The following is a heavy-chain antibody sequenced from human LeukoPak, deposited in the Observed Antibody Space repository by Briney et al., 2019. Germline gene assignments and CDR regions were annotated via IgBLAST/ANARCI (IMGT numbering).Heavy chain of an antibody. D-gene: IGHD1-26*01. V-gene: IGHV4-34*01. Sequence: AETLSLTCAVYGGSLNGYYWSWIRQPPGKGLEWFGEGGNSGGTKFNPSLKSRVTISADTSKNQLSLKLSSVTAADTAVYYCAKNGQSGFSFDPWGQGTLVTVSS. J-gene: IGHJ5*02. CDR2: GGNSGGT. CDR1: GGSLNGYY. CDR3: AKNGQSGFSFDP.